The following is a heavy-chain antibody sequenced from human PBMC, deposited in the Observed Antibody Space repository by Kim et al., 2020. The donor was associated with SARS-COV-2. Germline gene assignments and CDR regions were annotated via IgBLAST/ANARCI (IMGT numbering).Heavy chain of an antibody. V-gene: IGHV3-48*02. CDR2: ISSSSSTI. J-gene: IGHJ2*01. CDR1: GFTFSSYS. CDR3: ARNWYSQGDWYFDL. Sequence: GGSLRLSCAASGFTFSSYSMNWVRQAPGKGLEWVSYISSSSSTIYYADSVKGRFTISRDNAKNSLYLQMNSLRDEDTAVYYCARNWYSQGDWYFDLWGRGTLVTVSS. D-gene: IGHD1-7*01.